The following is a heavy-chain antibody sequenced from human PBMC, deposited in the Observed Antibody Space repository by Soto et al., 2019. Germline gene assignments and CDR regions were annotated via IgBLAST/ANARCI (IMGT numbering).Heavy chain of an antibody. D-gene: IGHD3-9*01. J-gene: IGHJ4*02. CDR1: GFTFSSYG. Sequence: QVQLVESGGGVVQPGRSLRLSCAASGFTFSSYGMHWVRQAPGKGLEWVAVISYDGSNKYYADSVKGRFTISRDNSKNTLYLQMNSLRAEDTAVYYCAKASLYDISDPPHYWGQGTLVTVSS. CDR3: AKASLYDISDPPHY. CDR2: ISYDGSNK. V-gene: IGHV3-30*18.